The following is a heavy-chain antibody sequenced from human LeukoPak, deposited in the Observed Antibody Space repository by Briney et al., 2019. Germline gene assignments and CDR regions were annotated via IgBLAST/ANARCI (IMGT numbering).Heavy chain of an antibody. CDR3: AKRYGGSTGWFFDF. V-gene: IGHV3-23*01. Sequence: PGGSLRLSCEGSRYSFDSYAMTWVRQAPGKGLEWDSSINGGGDITYYAESVKGRFTVSRDNSKNTLFLQMNSLRAEDTAVFYCAKRYGGSTGWFFDFWGQGSLVTVSS. CDR2: INGGGDIT. CDR1: RYSFDSYA. D-gene: IGHD6-13*01. J-gene: IGHJ4*02.